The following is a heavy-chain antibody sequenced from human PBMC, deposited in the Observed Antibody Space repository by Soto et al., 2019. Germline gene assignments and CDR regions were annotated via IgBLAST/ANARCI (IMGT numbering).Heavy chain of an antibody. J-gene: IGHJ4*02. V-gene: IGHV1-18*01. CDR2: VSGYNGNT. CDR3: ARSPYSSGSYYPIDY. Sequence: ASVKVSCKTSGYTFSTFGINWVRQVPGQGLEWMGWVSGYNGNTKYAQTFQGRVTMTTDTSTKTAYMELRSLRSDDTAVYYCARSPYSSGSYYPIDYWGQGTLVTVSS. D-gene: IGHD3-22*01. CDR1: GYTFSTFG.